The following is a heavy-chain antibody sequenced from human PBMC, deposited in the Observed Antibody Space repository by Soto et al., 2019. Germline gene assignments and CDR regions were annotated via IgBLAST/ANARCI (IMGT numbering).Heavy chain of an antibody. V-gene: IGHV1-69*06. CDR2: VIPIFGTA. CDR3: ARDFYSNYAYYYYGMDV. Sequence: SVKVSCKASGGTFSSYAVSWVRQAPGQGLEWMGGVIPIFGTANYAQKFQGRVTITADKSTSTAYMELSSLRSEDTAVYYCARDFYSNYAYYYYGMDVWGQGTTVTV. CDR1: GGTFSSYA. D-gene: IGHD4-4*01. J-gene: IGHJ6*02.